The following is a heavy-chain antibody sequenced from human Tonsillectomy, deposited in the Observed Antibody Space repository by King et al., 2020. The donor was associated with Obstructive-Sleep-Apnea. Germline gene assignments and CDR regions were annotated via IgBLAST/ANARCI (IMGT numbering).Heavy chain of an antibody. CDR2: ITSDGNDT. CDR3: STLTPAGPAYFDY. V-gene: IGHV3-30-3*01. CDR1: GFNFNTYA. J-gene: IGHJ4*02. Sequence: QLVQSGGGVVQPGRSLRLSCVASGFNFNTYAMHWVRQAPGKGLQWLAAITSDGNDTYYTDSVKGQFTISRDNLKNTLYLHMNSLRPEYTAVYYCSTLTPAGPAYFDYWGQGTLVTVSS.